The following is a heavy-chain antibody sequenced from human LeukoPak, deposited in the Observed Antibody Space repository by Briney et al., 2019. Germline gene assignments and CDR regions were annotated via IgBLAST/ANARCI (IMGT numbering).Heavy chain of an antibody. V-gene: IGHV1-2*02. CDR3: ARDRDGYSFIDY. J-gene: IGHJ4*02. Sequence: ASVKVSSTASGYTFTAYYVHWVSRAPGQRLEGWGWINPTSGGTTQATTSHGRVTTTRDKSISTANSPLSRLRSDDTDVDYCARDRDGYSFIDYWGQGTLVTVSS. D-gene: IGHD5-24*01. CDR2: INPTSGGT. CDR1: GYTFTAYY.